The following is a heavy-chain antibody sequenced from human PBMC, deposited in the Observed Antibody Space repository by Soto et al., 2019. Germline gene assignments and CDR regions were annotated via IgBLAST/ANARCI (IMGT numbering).Heavy chain of an antibody. D-gene: IGHD5-18*01. CDR2: IDASDSYT. CDR3: ARTGVGYSYGYSYYGMDV. Sequence: GESLRSSCKGSGDSFGSYWISWVRQRPGKGLEWMGRIDASDSYTNYSPSFQGHVTISADKSISTAYLQWSSLKASDTAMYYCARTGVGYSYGYSYYGMDVWGQGTTVTVSS. V-gene: IGHV5-10-1*01. J-gene: IGHJ6*02. CDR1: GDSFGSYW.